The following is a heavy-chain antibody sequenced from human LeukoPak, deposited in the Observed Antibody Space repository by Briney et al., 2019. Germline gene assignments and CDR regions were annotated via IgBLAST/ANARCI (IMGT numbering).Heavy chain of an antibody. V-gene: IGHV3-7*01. CDR2: INQDGSEK. Sequence: GGSPRLSCAASGFTFDTYWMSWVRQAPGKGLEWVANINQDGSEKFYVDSVKGRFTISRDNAENSLYLQMNSLRAEDTAVYYCARDSYCSSASCRAHTSWFDPWGQGTLVTVSS. CDR1: GFTFDTYW. D-gene: IGHD2-2*01. J-gene: IGHJ5*02. CDR3: ARDSYCSSASCRAHTSWFDP.